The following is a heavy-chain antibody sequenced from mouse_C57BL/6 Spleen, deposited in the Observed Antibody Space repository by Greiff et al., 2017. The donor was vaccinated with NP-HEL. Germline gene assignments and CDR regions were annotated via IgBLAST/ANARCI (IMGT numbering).Heavy chain of an antibody. CDR2: ISDGGSYT. D-gene: IGHD2-2*01. CDR1: GFTFSSYA. Sequence: EVHLVESGGGLVKPGGSLKLSCAASGFTFSSYAMSWVRQTPEKRLEWVATISDGGSYTYYPDNVKGRFTISRDNAKNNLYLQMSHLKSEDTAMYYCARGGIYYGYLYAMDYWGQGTSVTVSS. CDR3: ARGGIYYGYLYAMDY. V-gene: IGHV5-4*01. J-gene: IGHJ4*01.